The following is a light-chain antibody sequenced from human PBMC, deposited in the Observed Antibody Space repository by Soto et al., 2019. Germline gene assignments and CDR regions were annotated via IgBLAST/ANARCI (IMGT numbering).Light chain of an antibody. J-gene: IGLJ2*01. CDR2: EVN. Sequence: QSALTQPPSASGSPGQSVTISCTGTSSDVGGYNYVSWYQQHPGKAPKLMIYEVNKRPSGVPDRFSGSKSGNTASLTVSGLLAEDEADYYCSSYAGSDRMVFGGGTKLTVL. CDR3: SSYAGSDRMV. V-gene: IGLV2-8*01. CDR1: SSDVGGYNY.